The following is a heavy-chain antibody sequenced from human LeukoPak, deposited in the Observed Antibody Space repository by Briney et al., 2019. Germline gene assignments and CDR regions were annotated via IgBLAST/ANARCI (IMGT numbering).Heavy chain of an antibody. CDR1: GYNFRGYA. V-gene: IGHV1-18*01. J-gene: IGHJ4*02. CDR2: INTYGAST. Sequence: ASVKVSCKASGYNFRGYAITWVRQAPGQGLEWMGWINTYGASTNQAEKLQGRVIMTADTSTNTAYMELRRLRSDDTAVYYCARAVPATSGYFGELDSWGQGTLVTVSS. D-gene: IGHD3-22*01. CDR3: ARAVPATSGYFGELDS.